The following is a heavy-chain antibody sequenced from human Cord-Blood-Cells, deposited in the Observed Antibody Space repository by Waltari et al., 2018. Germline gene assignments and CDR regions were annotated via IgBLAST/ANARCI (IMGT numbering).Heavy chain of an antibody. D-gene: IGHD2-2*01. CDR2: IYYSGST. CDR1: GGSISSSSYY. Sequence: QLQLQESGPGLVKPSETLSLTCTVSGGSISSSSYYWGWIRQPPGKGLEGIGNIYYSGSTYHNPSLKSRVTISVDTSKNQFSLKLSSVTAADTAVYYCARQILGYCSSTSCYVDAFDIWGQGTMVTVSS. J-gene: IGHJ3*02. CDR3: ARQILGYCSSTSCYVDAFDI. V-gene: IGHV4-39*01.